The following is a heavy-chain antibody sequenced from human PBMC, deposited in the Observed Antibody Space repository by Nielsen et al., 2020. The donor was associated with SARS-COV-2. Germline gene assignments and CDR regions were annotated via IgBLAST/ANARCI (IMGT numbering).Heavy chain of an antibody. Sequence: GGSLRLSCVVSGFTISTYAMSWVRQAPGKGLEWVSAISASTYYADSVKGRFTVSRDNSKNTLYLQMNSLRVEDTAVYYCAKNRRDYGDYGDFDYWGQGILVTVAS. CDR2: ISAST. V-gene: IGHV3-23*01. J-gene: IGHJ4*02. D-gene: IGHD4-17*01. CDR1: GFTISTYA. CDR3: AKNRRDYGDYGDFDY.